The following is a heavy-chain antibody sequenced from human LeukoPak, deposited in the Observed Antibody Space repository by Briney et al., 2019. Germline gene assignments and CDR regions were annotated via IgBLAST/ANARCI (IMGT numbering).Heavy chain of an antibody. CDR2: VSNGGSI. J-gene: IGHJ4*02. Sequence: GGSLRLSCAASGFNISRYALHWVRQAPGKGLQYVSGVSNGGSIDYANSVKGRFTISRDNSKNTLYLQMGSLRPEDMAVYYCARDFSYGSGFDYWGQGILVTVSS. CDR1: GFNISRYA. V-gene: IGHV3-64*01. CDR3: ARDFSYGSGFDY. D-gene: IGHD5-18*01.